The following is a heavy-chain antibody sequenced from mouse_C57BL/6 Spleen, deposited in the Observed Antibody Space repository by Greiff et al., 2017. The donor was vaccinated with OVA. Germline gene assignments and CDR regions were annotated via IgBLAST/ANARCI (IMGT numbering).Heavy chain of an antibody. CDR1: GYTFTSYW. CDR2: INPSNGGT. D-gene: IGHD1-1*01. J-gene: IGHJ1*03. CDR3: ARGISCVRYFDV. V-gene: IGHV1-53*01. Sequence: QVQLKQSGTELVKPGASVKLSCKASGYTFTSYWMHWVKQRPGQGLEWIGNINPSNGGTNYNEKFKSKATLTVDKSSSTAYMQLSSLTSEDAAVYYCARGISCVRYFDVWGKGTTVTVSS.